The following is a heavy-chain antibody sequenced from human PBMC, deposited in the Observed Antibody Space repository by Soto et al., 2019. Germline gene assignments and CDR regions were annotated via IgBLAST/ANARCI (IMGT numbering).Heavy chain of an antibody. CDR3: TSGPFFNSGGLAS. V-gene: IGHV3-15*06. CDR2: SKTRAFGGTT. CDR1: GFSFNDAW. D-gene: IGHD2-15*01. Sequence: GGSLRLSCGASGFSFNDAWMNWVRQAPGKGLEWVGRSKTRAFGGTTNYAAPVKGRFIISRDDSKDTLYLQMSSLKVEDTAVYYCTSGPFFNSGGLASWGQGTPVTVSS. J-gene: IGHJ4*02.